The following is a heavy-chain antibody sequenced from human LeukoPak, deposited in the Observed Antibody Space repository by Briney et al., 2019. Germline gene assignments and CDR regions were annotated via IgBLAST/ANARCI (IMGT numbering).Heavy chain of an antibody. J-gene: IGHJ4*02. CDR1: NGSISTYY. CDR2: ISYGGAT. Sequence: PSETLSLPCSVSNGSISTYYWSWIRQSPGKGLEWIGYISYGGATTYNPSLKRRVTISVDSPKNHFSLRLTSLTAADTALYYCARHGGTLDYFDSWGPGSLVTVSS. D-gene: IGHD1-26*01. V-gene: IGHV4-59*08. CDR3: ARHGGTLDYFDS.